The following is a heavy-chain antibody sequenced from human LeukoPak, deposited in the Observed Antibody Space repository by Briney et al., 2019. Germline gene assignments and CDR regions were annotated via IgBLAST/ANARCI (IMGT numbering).Heavy chain of an antibody. CDR3: ARGNYAILTGYSKTWFAP. D-gene: IGHD3-9*01. CDR1: GGSISSYY. Sequence: SETLSLTCTVSGGSISSYYWSWIRQPPGKGLEWIGYIYYSGSTNYNPSLKSRVTISVDASKNQFSLKLSSVTAADTAVYYCARGNYAILTGYSKTWFAPWGQGTLVTVSS. V-gene: IGHV4-59*01. CDR2: IYYSGST. J-gene: IGHJ5*02.